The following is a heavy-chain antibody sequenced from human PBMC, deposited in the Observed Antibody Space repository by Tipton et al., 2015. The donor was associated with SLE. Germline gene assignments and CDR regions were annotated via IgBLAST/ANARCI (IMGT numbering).Heavy chain of an antibody. J-gene: IGHJ3*02. Sequence: TLSLTCAVSGYSISSGYYWGWIRQPPGKGLEWIGSIYHSGSTYYNPSLKSRVTISVDTSKNQFSLKLSSVTAADTAVYYCARVGGGEAFDIWGQGTMVTVSS. V-gene: IGHV4-38-2*01. D-gene: IGHD3-10*01. CDR2: IYHSGST. CDR1: GYSISSGYY. CDR3: ARVGGGEAFDI.